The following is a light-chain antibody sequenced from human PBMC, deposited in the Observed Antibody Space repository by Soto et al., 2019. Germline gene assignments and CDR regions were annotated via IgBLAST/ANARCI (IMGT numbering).Light chain of an antibody. CDR2: GSS. CDR1: QSVSNNY. CDR3: QQYGSSPPYT. J-gene: IGKJ2*01. V-gene: IGKV3-20*01. Sequence: EVVLTQSPGTLSLAAGESATLSCRASQSVSNNYLAWYQQKPGQSPKLLIFGSSDRATGIPDRFSGSGSGTDFTLTISSLEPEDFAVYYCQQYGSSPPYTFGQGTKLEIK.